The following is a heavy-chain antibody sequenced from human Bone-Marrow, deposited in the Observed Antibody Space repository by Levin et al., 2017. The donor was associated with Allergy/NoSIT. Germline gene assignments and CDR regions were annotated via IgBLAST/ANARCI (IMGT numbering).Heavy chain of an antibody. CDR2: ISGSGRST. CDR3: ATEARDAFDM. J-gene: IGHJ3*02. V-gene: IGHV3-23*01. Sequence: GASVKVSCAASGFTFSNNAMSWVRQAPGKGPEWVSSISGSGRSTYYADSVRGRFTISRANSKTTLYVQMNSLTAEDTAVYYCATEARDAFDMRGQGTVVSVYS. CDR1: GFTFSNNA.